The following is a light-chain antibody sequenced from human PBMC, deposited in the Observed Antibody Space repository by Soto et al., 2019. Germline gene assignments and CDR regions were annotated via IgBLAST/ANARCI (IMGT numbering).Light chain of an antibody. J-gene: IGLJ2*01. Sequence: QSVLTQPRSVSGSPGQSVTISCTGTSSDVGGYNYVSWYQQHPGKAPKLMIYDVSKRPSGVPDRFSDSKSGNTASLTISGLQAEDEADYYCCSYAGSYVVFGGGTQLTVL. CDR3: CSYAGSYVV. V-gene: IGLV2-11*01. CDR2: DVS. CDR1: SSDVGGYNY.